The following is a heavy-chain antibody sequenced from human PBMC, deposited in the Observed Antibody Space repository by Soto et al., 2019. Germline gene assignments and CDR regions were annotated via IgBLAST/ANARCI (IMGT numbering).Heavy chain of an antibody. CDR1: GFTFSSYW. CDR3: ARGRLLYSSGYYVGWLDP. Sequence: EVQLVESGGGLVQPGGSLRLSCAASGFTFSSYWMSWVRQAPGKGLEWVANIKQDGGEKYYVDSVKGRFTISRDNAKNSLYLQINSLRAEDTAIYYCARGRLLYSSGYYVGWLDPWGQGTQVTVSS. CDR2: IKQDGGEK. J-gene: IGHJ5*02. D-gene: IGHD6-19*01. V-gene: IGHV3-7*01.